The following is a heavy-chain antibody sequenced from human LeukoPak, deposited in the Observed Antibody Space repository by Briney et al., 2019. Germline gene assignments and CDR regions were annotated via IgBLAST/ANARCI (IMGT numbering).Heavy chain of an antibody. D-gene: IGHD3-3*01. CDR3: ASASYYDFWSGYWYSAFDI. Sequence: SETLSLTCTVSGGSISNYYWSWIRQPPGKGLEWIGYIYYSGSTNYNPSLKSRVTISVDTSKNQFSLKLSSVTAADTAVYYCASASYYDFWSGYWYSAFDIWGQGTMVTVSS. J-gene: IGHJ3*02. CDR1: GGSISNYY. V-gene: IGHV4-59*01. CDR2: IYYSGST.